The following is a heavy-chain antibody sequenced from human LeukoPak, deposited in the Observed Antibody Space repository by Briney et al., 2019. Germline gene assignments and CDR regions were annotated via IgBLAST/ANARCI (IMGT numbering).Heavy chain of an antibody. CDR3: AKGGLQTRNWYFAL. J-gene: IGHJ2*01. CDR2: INPSGGST. D-gene: IGHD5-18*01. Sequence: ASVKVSCKASGDTFTSYYMHWVRQAPGQGLEWMGIINPSGGSTSSAQKFQGRVTMTRDMSTSTVYMDLSSLRTEDTAVYYCAKGGLQTRNWYFALWGRGTLVTVSS. V-gene: IGHV1-46*01. CDR1: GDTFTSYY.